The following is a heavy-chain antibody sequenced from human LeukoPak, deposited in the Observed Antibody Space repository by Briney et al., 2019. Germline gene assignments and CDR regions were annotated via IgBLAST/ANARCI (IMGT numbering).Heavy chain of an antibody. CDR3: AKGQQLGDY. CDR2: ISGSGVST. CDR1: GFTFSSYA. V-gene: IGHV3-23*01. J-gene: IGHJ4*02. D-gene: IGHD6-13*01. Sequence: PGGSLRLSCAAYGFTFSSYAMSWVRQAPGKGLEWVSVISGSGVSTYYADSVKGRFAISRDNSKNTLYLQMNSLRAEDTAVYYCAKGQQLGDYWGQGTLVTVSS.